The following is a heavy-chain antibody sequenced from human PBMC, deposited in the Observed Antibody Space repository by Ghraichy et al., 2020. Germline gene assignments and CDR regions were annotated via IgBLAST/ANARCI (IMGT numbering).Heavy chain of an antibody. CDR2: ISSSSSTI. Sequence: GALRLSCAASGFTFSSYSMNWVRQAPGKGLEWVSFISSSSSTIYYTDSVKGRFTISRDNAQNSLYLQMNSLRDEDTAVYYCARKISNAFDIWGQGTVVTVSS. CDR3: ARKISNAFDI. J-gene: IGHJ3*02. V-gene: IGHV3-48*02. D-gene: IGHD2/OR15-2a*01. CDR1: GFTFSSYS.